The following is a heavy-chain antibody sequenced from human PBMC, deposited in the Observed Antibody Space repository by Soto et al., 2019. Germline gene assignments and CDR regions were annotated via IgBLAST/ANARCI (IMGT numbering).Heavy chain of an antibody. D-gene: IGHD6-19*01. CDR1: GYTVTNYA. J-gene: IGHJ4*02. CDR3: ASFIGAVAENN. Sequence: QVQLVQSGAEEKKPGASVKVSCKASGYTVTNYAIHWVRQAPGQRLDYMGWINAGNGNTKYSQKFQGRVTFTRDTSARTAYMELSSLTSEATAVYYCASFIGAVAENNWGQGTLVTVSS. CDR2: INAGNGNT. V-gene: IGHV1-3*05.